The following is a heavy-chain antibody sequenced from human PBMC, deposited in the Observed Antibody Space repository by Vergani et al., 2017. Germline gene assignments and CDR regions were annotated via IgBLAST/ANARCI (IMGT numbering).Heavy chain of an antibody. CDR2: IYSTGST. V-gene: IGHV4-59*13. CDR3: ARVMYRDEASTGYRLEGMDI. CDR1: GGSFNTYY. J-gene: IGHJ6*02. D-gene: IGHD3-9*01. Sequence: QVQLEESGPGLVKPSETLSLTCTVSGGSFNTYYWSWIRQSPGKGLEWIVYIYSTGSTNYNPSLNRRVTMSVDTSKNQFSLKLRSVTAADTAVYFCARVMYRDEASTGYRLEGMDIWGQGTTVTISS.